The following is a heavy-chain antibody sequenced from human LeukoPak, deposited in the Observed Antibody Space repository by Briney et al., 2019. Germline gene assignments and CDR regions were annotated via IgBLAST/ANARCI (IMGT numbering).Heavy chain of an antibody. V-gene: IGHV4-39*01. CDR2: IYYSGST. D-gene: IGHD3-22*01. Sequence: SETLSLTCTVSGGSISSSSYYWGWIRQPPGKGLEWIGSIYYSGSTYYNPSLKSRVTISVDTSKNQFSLKLSSVTAADTAVYYCARHFPVTYYYDSSGYYPNYFGYWGQGTLVTVSS. CDR3: ARHFPVTYYYDSSGYYPNYFGY. CDR1: GGSISSSSYY. J-gene: IGHJ4*02.